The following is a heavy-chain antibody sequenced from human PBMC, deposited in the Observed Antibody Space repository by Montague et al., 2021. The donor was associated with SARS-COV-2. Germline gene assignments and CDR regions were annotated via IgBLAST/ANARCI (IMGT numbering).Heavy chain of an antibody. Sequence: SETLSLTCTVAGDSISSTVYYWGWMRQPPGKRLEWIGTIYHTGITHYNPSLNSRVTLSVDTSKNQLSLNVTSVTAADTAVYFCVRVAWFGELSLADYWGQGTLVAVSS. CDR2: IYHTGIT. CDR1: GDSISSTVYY. CDR3: VRVAWFGELSLADY. D-gene: IGHD3-10*01. V-gene: IGHV4-39*07. J-gene: IGHJ4*02.